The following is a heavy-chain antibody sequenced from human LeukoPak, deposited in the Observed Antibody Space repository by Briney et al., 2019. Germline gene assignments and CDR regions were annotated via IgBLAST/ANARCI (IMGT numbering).Heavy chain of an antibody. Sequence: GASVKVSCKASGGTFSSYAISWVRQAPGQGLEWMGGIIPIFGTANYAQKFQGRVTITADESTSTAYMELSSLRGEDTGVYYCAMDSYGPDDYWGQGTLVTVSS. J-gene: IGHJ4*02. CDR2: IIPIFGTA. D-gene: IGHD5-18*01. CDR1: GGTFSSYA. V-gene: IGHV1-69*13. CDR3: AMDSYGPDDY.